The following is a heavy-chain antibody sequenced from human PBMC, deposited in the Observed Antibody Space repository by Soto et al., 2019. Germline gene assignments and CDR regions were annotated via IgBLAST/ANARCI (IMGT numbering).Heavy chain of an antibody. V-gene: IGHV4-39*01. D-gene: IGHD1-1*01. CDR3: ARREALATISYYFDF. CDR2: IYYRGNA. Sequence: QLQLQESGPGLVKPSETLSLTCSVSDDSINSDKYYWGWIRQPPGKGLEWIGSIYYRGNAYYNPSLQTRVTISLDKSRSQFSLKLNSVTAADSSVYFCARREALATISYYFDFWGPGALVTFSS. CDR1: DDSINSDKYY. J-gene: IGHJ4*02.